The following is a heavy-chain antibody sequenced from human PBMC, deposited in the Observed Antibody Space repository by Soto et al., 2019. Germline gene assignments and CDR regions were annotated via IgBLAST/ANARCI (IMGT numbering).Heavy chain of an antibody. D-gene: IGHD6-13*01. CDR3: ARSNGAGYSSSWTDFDY. J-gene: IGHJ4*02. CDR2: IDWDDDK. V-gene: IGHV2-70*01. Sequence: SGPTLVNPTQTPTLTCTFSGFSLSTSGMCVSWIRQPPGKALEWLALIDWDDDKYYSTSLKTRLTISKDTSKNQVVLTMTNMDPVDTATYYCARSNGAGYSSSWTDFDYWGQGTLVTVSS. CDR1: GFSLSTSGMC.